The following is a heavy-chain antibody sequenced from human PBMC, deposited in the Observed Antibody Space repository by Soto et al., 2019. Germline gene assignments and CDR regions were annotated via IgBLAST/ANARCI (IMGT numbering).Heavy chain of an antibody. Sequence: EVQLLESGGGLVQPGGSLRLSCAASGFTFSTYAMTWVRQAPGKGLEWVLGISGSGGSTYYADSVKGRFTISRDNSKNTLYLQMNSLRAEDTAVYYCAKRPLATVFGVAGNRFDPWGQGTLVTVSS. CDR2: ISGSGGST. CDR1: GFTFSTYA. J-gene: IGHJ5*02. CDR3: AKRPLATVFGVAGNRFDP. D-gene: IGHD3-3*01. V-gene: IGHV3-23*01.